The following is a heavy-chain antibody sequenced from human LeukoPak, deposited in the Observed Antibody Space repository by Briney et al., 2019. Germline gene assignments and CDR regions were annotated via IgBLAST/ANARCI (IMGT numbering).Heavy chain of an antibody. Sequence: SETLSLTCAVYGGSFSGYYWSWIRQPPGKGLEWIGEINHSGSTNYNPSLKSRVTISVDKSKNQFSLKLSSVTAADTAVYYCAREVVSQLDYWGQGTLVTVSS. D-gene: IGHD3-22*01. CDR2: INHSGST. CDR3: AREVVSQLDY. V-gene: IGHV4-34*01. J-gene: IGHJ4*02. CDR1: GGSFSGYY.